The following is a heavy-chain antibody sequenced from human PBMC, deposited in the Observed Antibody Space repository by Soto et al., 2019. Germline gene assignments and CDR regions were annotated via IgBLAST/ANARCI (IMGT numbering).Heavy chain of an antibody. D-gene: IGHD1-26*01. CDR2: INPVGST. V-gene: IGHV4-34*01. Sequence: PSETLSLTCAVFSGSFSIYYWSWIRQPPGKGLEWIGEINPVGSTNYNPSLKSRITISLGTSNNQFSLKLNSVTAADKAVYYCGSGGGSYGRAFDIWGQGTLVTVSS. J-gene: IGHJ3*02. CDR1: SGSFSIYY. CDR3: GSGGGSYGRAFDI.